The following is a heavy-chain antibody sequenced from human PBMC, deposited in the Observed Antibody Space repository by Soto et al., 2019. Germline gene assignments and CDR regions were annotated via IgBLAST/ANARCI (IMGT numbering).Heavy chain of an antibody. CDR3: AKEGGWRYYYYGMDV. V-gene: IGHV3-30*18. CDR1: GFTFSSYG. CDR2: ISYDGSNK. Sequence: GGSLRLSCAASGFTFSSYGMHWVRQAPGKGLEWVAVISYDGSNKYYADSVKGRFTISRDNSKNTLYLQMNSLRAEDTAVYYCAKEGGWRYYYYGMDVWGQGTTVTVSS. D-gene: IGHD6-19*01. J-gene: IGHJ6*02.